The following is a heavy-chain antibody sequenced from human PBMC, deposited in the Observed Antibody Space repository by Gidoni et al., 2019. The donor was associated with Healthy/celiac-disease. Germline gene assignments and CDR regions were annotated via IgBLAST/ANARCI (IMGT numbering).Heavy chain of an antibody. Sequence: QVQLVQSWAAVKKPGASVTVSCKASGYTFTSYAMHWVRQAPGQRPEWMGWINAGNGNTKYSQKFQGRVTITRDTSASTAYMELSSLRSEDTAVYYCARALMGGGLDAFDIWGQGTMVTVSS. CDR2: INAGNGNT. V-gene: IGHV1-3*01. CDR3: ARALMGGGLDAFDI. CDR1: GYTFTSYA. D-gene: IGHD2-8*01. J-gene: IGHJ3*02.